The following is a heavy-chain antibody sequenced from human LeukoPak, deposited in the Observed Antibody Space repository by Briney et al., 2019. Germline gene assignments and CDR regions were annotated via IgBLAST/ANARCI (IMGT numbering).Heavy chain of an antibody. V-gene: IGHV3-7*01. CDR3: VRVGFSDEGFDH. CDR1: GFTFSNYW. Sequence: PGGSLRLSCAGSGFTFSNYWMTWVRQAPGKGLEWMANIKPDGSQENYVDSAKGRFTISRDNAKESVFLQMNSLRVEDTAVYYCVRVGFSDEGFDHWGQGTLVTVSS. J-gene: IGHJ4*02. CDR2: IKPDGSQE. D-gene: IGHD2-15*01.